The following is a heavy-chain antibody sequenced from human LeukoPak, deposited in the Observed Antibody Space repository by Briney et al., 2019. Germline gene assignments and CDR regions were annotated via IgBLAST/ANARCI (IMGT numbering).Heavy chain of an antibody. Sequence: GASVKVSCKASGYTFTSYYMHWVRQAPGQGLEWMGIINPSGGSTNYAQKFQGRVTITADKSTSTAYMELSSLRSEDTAVYYCARDGSVDTAMVRFYAFDIWGQGTMVTVSS. CDR3: ARDGSVDTAMVRFYAFDI. J-gene: IGHJ3*02. CDR1: GYTFTSYY. CDR2: INPSGGST. V-gene: IGHV1-46*01. D-gene: IGHD5-18*01.